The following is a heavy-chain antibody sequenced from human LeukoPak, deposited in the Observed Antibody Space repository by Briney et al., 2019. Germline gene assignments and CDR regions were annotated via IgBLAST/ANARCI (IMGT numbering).Heavy chain of an antibody. CDR3: ARDDSGSPN. D-gene: IGHD3-10*01. J-gene: IGHJ4*02. Sequence: GASVKVSCKASGYAFPNYGISWVRQAPGQGLEWMGWISAYNGNTNYAQKLQGRVTTTTDTSTSTAYMELRSLRSEDTAVYYCARDDSGSPNWGQGTLVTVSS. CDR2: ISAYNGNT. CDR1: GYAFPNYG. V-gene: IGHV1-18*01.